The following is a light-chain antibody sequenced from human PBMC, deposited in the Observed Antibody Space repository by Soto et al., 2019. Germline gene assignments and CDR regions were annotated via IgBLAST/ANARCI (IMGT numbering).Light chain of an antibody. Sequence: QSVLTQPASVSGSPGQSTTISCTGTSSDVGYYNYVSWYQQHPGKAPNLMIYDVSNRPSGVSNRFSGSKSGNTASLTISGLQAEDEADYYCSSQGTSSTLVFGGGTKLTVL. J-gene: IGLJ2*01. CDR1: SSDVGYYNY. V-gene: IGLV2-14*01. CDR3: SSQGTSSTLV. CDR2: DVS.